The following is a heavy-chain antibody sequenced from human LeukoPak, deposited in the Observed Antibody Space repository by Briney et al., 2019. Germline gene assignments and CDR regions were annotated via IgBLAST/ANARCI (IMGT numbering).Heavy chain of an antibody. D-gene: IGHD4-17*01. Sequence: GESLKISCKGSGYNFTNYWISWVRQMPGKGLEWMGTIDPSDSYNNYSPSFQGHVTISADKSISTAYLQWSSLKASDTAMYYCARHLVYYGDYDAFDIWGQGTMVTVSS. CDR2: IDPSDSYN. CDR1: GYNFTNYW. V-gene: IGHV5-10-1*01. CDR3: ARHLVYYGDYDAFDI. J-gene: IGHJ3*02.